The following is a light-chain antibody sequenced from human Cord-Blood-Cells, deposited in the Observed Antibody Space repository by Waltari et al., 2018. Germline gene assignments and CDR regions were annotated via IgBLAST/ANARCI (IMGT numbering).Light chain of an antibody. CDR2: DAS. CDR3: QQRSNWPPFT. Sequence: EIVLTQSPATLSLSPGERATLSCRASQSVSSYLAWYQQKPGHAPRLLIYDASNRSTGIPARFIGSGSGTDFTLTINSLEPEDFAVYYCQQRSNWPPFTFGPGTKVDIK. J-gene: IGKJ3*01. CDR1: QSVSSY. V-gene: IGKV3-11*01.